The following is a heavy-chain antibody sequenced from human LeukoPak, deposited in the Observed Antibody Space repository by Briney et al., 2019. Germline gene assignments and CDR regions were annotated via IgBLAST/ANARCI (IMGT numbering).Heavy chain of an antibody. J-gene: IGHJ4*02. CDR3: ARAHQQSGYGARY. Sequence: SVKVSCKASGGTFSSYAICWVRQAPGQGLEWMGRIIPILGIANYAQKFQGRVTTAYMELSSLRSEDTAVYYCARAHQQSGYGARYRGQGTLVTVSS. CDR2: IIPILGIA. V-gene: IGHV1-69*04. CDR1: GGTFSSYA. D-gene: IGHD5-12*01.